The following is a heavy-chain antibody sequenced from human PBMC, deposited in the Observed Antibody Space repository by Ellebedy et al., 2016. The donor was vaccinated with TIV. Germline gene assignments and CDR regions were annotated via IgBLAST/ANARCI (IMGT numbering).Heavy chain of an antibody. V-gene: IGHV3-30*18. CDR2: VSYGGNNK. CDR3: AKVRTSGDGYWVFDN. CDR1: GFTFSSFA. D-gene: IGHD5-18*01. Sequence: GESLKIYCAASGFTFSSFALTWVRQGPGKGLEWVAVVSYGGNNKYYADSVKGQFTIAIDNSKRTVDLQMNGLRSEDTAIYFCAKVRTSGDGYWVFDNWGQGTLVSVSS. J-gene: IGHJ4*02.